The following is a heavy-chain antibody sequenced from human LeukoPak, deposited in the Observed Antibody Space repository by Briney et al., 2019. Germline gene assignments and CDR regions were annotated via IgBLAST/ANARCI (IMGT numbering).Heavy chain of an antibody. CDR1: GGSISSNSYY. CDR2: IYYSGST. D-gene: IGHD1-14*01. CDR3: ASRRWPSDFDY. Sequence: NPSETLSLTCTVSGGSISSNSYYWGWIRQPPGKGLEWIGSIYYSGSTYYNPSLKSRVTISVDTSKNQFSLKLSSVTAADTAVYYCASRRWPSDFDYWGQGTLVTVSS. V-gene: IGHV4-39*07. J-gene: IGHJ4*02.